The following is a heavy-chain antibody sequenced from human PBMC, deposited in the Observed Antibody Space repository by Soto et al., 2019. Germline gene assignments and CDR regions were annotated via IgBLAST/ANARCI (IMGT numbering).Heavy chain of an antibody. V-gene: IGHV3-30*18. D-gene: IGHD6-13*01. CDR2: ISYDGSNK. CDR1: GFTFSSYG. J-gene: IGHJ4*02. CDR3: AKDLMSVSRRWYYFDY. Sequence: GGSLRLSCAASGFTFSSYGMHWVRQAPGKGLEWVAVISYDGSNKYYADSVKGRFTISRDNSKNTLYLQMNSLRAEDTAVYYCAKDLMSVSRRWYYFDYWGQGALVTVSS.